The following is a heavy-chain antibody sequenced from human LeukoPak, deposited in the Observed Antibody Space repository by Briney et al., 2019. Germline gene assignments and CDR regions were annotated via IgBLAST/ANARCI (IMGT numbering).Heavy chain of an antibody. J-gene: IGHJ4*02. V-gene: IGHV3-7*01. Sequence: GGSLRLSCAASGFSFSAYWRTWVRQAPGTGLEWVANINPAGSETYYVDPVKGRFSISRDNAKNLVYLQMNSLRAEDTAVYHCARFGYVAAVDVWGQGTPVTVSS. CDR3: ARFGYVAAVDV. CDR2: INPAGSET. CDR1: GFSFSAYW. D-gene: IGHD2-15*01.